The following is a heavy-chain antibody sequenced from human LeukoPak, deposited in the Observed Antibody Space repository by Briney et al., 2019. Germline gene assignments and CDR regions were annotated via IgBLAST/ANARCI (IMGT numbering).Heavy chain of an antibody. J-gene: IGHJ4*02. CDR3: ARGSVAAEPGNFDY. CDR2: IYYSGST. D-gene: IGHD6-13*01. CDR1: GGSISSYY. V-gene: IGHV4-59*01. Sequence: SETLSLTCTVSGGSISSYYWSWIRQPPGKGLEWIGYIYYSGSTNYNLSLKSRVTISVDTSKNQFSLKLSSVTAADTAVYYCARGSVAAEPGNFDYWGQGTLVTVSS.